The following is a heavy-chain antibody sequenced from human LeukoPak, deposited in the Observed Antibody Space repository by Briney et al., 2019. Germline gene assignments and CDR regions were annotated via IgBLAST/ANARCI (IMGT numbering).Heavy chain of an antibody. Sequence: GGSLRLSCAASGFTFSSYAMSWVRQAPGKGLEWVSAISGSGGSTYYADSVKGRFTISRDNSKNTLYLQMNSLRAEDTAVYYCARDGTYCSGGSCYRTDAFDIWGQGTMVTVSS. D-gene: IGHD2-15*01. CDR2: ISGSGGST. V-gene: IGHV3-23*01. CDR3: ARDGTYCSGGSCYRTDAFDI. J-gene: IGHJ3*02. CDR1: GFTFSSYA.